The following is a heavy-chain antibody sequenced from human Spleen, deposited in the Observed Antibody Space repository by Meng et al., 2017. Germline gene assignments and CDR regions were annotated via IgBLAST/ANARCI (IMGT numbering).Heavy chain of an antibody. V-gene: IGHV4-34*12. CDR3: ARVAVIQYFDY. Sequence: SETLSLTCAVYGGSFSGYYWSWIRRPPGKGLEWIGEIFHSGSANYNPSLKSRVTISVDKSKNQFSLKLTSVTAADTAVYYCARVAVIQYFDYWGLGTLVTVSS. CDR2: IFHSGSA. J-gene: IGHJ4*02. D-gene: IGHD5-18*01. CDR1: GGSFSGYY.